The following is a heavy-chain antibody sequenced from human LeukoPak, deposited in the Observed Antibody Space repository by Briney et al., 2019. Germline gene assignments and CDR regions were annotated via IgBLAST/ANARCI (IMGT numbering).Heavy chain of an antibody. J-gene: IGHJ4*02. CDR1: GGTFSSYA. CDR3: ARDVDRSGYVGN. CDR2: ITPIFGTA. D-gene: IGHD3-22*01. V-gene: IGHV1-69*13. Sequence: ASVKVSCKASGGTFSSYAISWVRQAPGQGLEWMGGITPIFGTANYAQKFQGRVTITADESRSTAYMELSSLRSEDTAVYYCARDVDRSGYVGNWGQGTLVTVSS.